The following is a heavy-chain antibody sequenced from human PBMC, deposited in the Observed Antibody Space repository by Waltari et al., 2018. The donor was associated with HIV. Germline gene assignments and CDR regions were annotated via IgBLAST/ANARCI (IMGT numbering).Heavy chain of an antibody. J-gene: IGHJ6*02. CDR1: GFTFSDYE. V-gene: IGHV3-48*03. CDR3: VRDQRTQQDYGDYMKFSYYGLDV. Sequence: EVRLVQSGGGSVEPGGSLRLSCVASGFTFSDYEFNWVRQAPGKGLEWLAYITDTGRTVSCADFIKGRLTISRDNAKNSLFLQMTNLGDEDTAIYYCVRDQRTQQDYGDYMKFSYYGLDVWGQGAAVTVSS. D-gene: IGHD4-17*01. CDR2: ITDTGRTV.